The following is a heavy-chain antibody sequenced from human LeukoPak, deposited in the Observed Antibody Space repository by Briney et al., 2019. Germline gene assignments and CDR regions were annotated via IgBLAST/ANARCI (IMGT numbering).Heavy chain of an antibody. V-gene: IGHV3-33*06. Sequence: GGSLRLSCAASGFIFSSYGMHWVRQAPGKGLEWVARIWHDGSNDDYADSVKGRFTISRDNSKNTLYLQMNSLRAEDTAIYYCAKVTGDYYDSSCAFDYWGQGTLVTVSS. J-gene: IGHJ4*02. D-gene: IGHD3-10*01. CDR1: GFIFSSYG. CDR3: AKVTGDYYDSSCAFDY. CDR2: IWHDGSND.